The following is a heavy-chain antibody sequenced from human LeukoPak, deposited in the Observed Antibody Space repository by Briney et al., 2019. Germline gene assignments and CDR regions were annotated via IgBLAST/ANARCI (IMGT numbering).Heavy chain of an antibody. Sequence: SETLSLTCTVSGGSISSGGYYWSWIRQHPGKGLEWIGYIYYSGSTYYNPSLKSRVTISVDTSKNQFSLKLSSVTAADTAVYYCARWDIVVVVAATTDAFDIWGQGTMVTVSS. CDR3: ARWDIVVVVAATTDAFDI. CDR2: IYYSGST. J-gene: IGHJ3*02. CDR1: GGSISSGGYY. V-gene: IGHV4-31*03. D-gene: IGHD2-15*01.